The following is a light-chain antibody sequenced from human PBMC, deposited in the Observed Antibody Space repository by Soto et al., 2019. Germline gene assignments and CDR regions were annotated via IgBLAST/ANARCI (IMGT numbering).Light chain of an antibody. Sequence: EIVLTQSPGTLCLSPGERGTLSCRASQSVSSSCLAWYQQKPGQAPKLLIYGASSRATGIPDRFSGSGSGTDFTLTISRLEPEDFAVYYCQQYGGSPITFGQGTRLEIK. CDR2: GAS. J-gene: IGKJ5*01. CDR1: QSVSSSC. V-gene: IGKV3-20*01. CDR3: QQYGGSPIT.